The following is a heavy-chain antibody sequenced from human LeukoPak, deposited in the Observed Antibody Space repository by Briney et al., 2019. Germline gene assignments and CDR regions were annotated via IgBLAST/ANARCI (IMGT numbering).Heavy chain of an antibody. J-gene: IGHJ1*01. Sequence: GGSLRLSCAAFGFTFRSYAMPWVRQAPGKGLEWVAVISYDGRNKYYADSVKGRFTIARDNSKNTLYLQMSSLRAEDTSVYYCAKEGEVSTWAQYEHWGQGTLVTVSS. CDR1: GFTFRSYA. CDR2: ISYDGRNK. CDR3: AKEGEVSTWAQYEH. D-gene: IGHD6-13*01. V-gene: IGHV3-30*04.